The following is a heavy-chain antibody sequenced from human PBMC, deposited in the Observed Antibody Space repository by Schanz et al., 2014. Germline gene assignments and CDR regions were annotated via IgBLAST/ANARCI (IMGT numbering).Heavy chain of an antibody. Sequence: QVQLVQSGAEVKKPGASVKVSCKASGYTFSSYGITWVRQAPGQGLEWMGWINGYNGHTLYAQKFQGRVTMTRNTSMSTAYMDLRSLRSDDTAVYYCARDQSPYTNSSNVRYFDYWGQGSLVTVSS. CDR1: GYTFSSYG. CDR3: ARDQSPYTNSSNVRYFDY. CDR2: INGYNGHT. J-gene: IGHJ4*02. D-gene: IGHD6-6*01. V-gene: IGHV1-18*01.